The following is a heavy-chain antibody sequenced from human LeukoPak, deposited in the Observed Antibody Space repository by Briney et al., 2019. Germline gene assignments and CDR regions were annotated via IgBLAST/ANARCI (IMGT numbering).Heavy chain of an antibody. CDR2: IYYSGST. J-gene: IGHJ4*02. CDR3: ARAHSSGWYYFDY. Sequence: SETLSLICTVSGGSISSSSYYWGWIRQPPGKGLEWIGSIYYSGSTYYNPSLKSRVTISVDTSKNQFSLKLSSVTAADTAVYYCARAHSSGWYYFDYWGQGTLVTVSS. D-gene: IGHD6-19*01. V-gene: IGHV4-39*01. CDR1: GGSISSSSYY.